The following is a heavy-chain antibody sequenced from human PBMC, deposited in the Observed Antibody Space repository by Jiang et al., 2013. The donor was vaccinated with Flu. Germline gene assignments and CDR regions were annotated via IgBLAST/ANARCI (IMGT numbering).Heavy chain of an antibody. Sequence: AASGFTFSSYGMHWVRQAPGKGLEWVAVIWYDGSNKYYADSVKGRFTISRDNSKNTLYLQMNSLRAEDTAVYYCARSYYDFWSGYYSALLFDYWGQGTLVTVSS. CDR2: IWYDGSNK. J-gene: IGHJ4*02. D-gene: IGHD3-3*01. CDR3: ARSYYDFWSGYYSALLFDY. CDR1: GFTFSSYG. V-gene: IGHV3-33*01.